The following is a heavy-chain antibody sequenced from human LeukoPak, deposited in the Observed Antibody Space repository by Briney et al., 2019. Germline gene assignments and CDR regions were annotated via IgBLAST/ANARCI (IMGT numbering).Heavy chain of an antibody. CDR3: ARGGVVSGSGSYYLDPDLDY. CDR2: INPNSGGT. D-gene: IGHD3-10*01. J-gene: IGHJ4*02. Sequence: GASVTVSCKASGYTFTGYYMHWVRQAPGQGLEWMGWINPNSGGTNYAQKFQGWVTMTRDTSISTAYMELSRLRSDDTAVYYCARGGVVSGSGSYYLDPDLDYWGQGTLFTVSS. V-gene: IGHV1-2*04. CDR1: GYTFTGYY.